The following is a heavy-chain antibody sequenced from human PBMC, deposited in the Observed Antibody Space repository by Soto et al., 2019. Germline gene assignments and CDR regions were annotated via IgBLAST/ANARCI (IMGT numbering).Heavy chain of an antibody. J-gene: IGHJ4*02. CDR1: GSTFSTYS. V-gene: IGHV3-30-3*01. CDR3: ARVYSSLDYGIDY. CDR2: VSYDGSNV. Sequence: AGGSLRLSCAASGSTFSTYSVHWVRQAPGKGLEWVAVVSYDGSNVYYADSVKGRFTISRDNPKNTLYLQMNSLRPEDTAVYYCARVYSSLDYGIDYWGQGTLVTVSS. D-gene: IGHD6-19*01.